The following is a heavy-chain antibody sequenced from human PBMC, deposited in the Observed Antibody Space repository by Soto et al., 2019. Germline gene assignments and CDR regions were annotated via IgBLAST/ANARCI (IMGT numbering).Heavy chain of an antibody. Sequence: PGGSLRLSCAASGFTFSSYGMHWVRQAPGKGLEWVAVISYDGSNKYYADPVKGRFTISRDNSKNTLYLQMNSLRAEDTAVYYCARPAEQWLVNGWGQGTLVTVFS. CDR3: ARPAEQWLVNG. CDR2: ISYDGSNK. J-gene: IGHJ4*02. CDR1: GFTFSSYG. D-gene: IGHD6-19*01. V-gene: IGHV3-30*03.